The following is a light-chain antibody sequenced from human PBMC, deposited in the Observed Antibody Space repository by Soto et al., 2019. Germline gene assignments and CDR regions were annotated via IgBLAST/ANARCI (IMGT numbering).Light chain of an antibody. CDR2: GAY. Sequence: EIVMTQSPATLSVSPGERATLSCRASQSVSSNLAWYQQKPGQAPRLLIYGAYTRATGIQARFSGSGSGTEFTLTIRSLEAEDFAVYYCEQRSNWPPTFGQGTKVDIK. J-gene: IGKJ1*01. V-gene: IGKV3-15*01. CDR1: QSVSSN. CDR3: EQRSNWPPT.